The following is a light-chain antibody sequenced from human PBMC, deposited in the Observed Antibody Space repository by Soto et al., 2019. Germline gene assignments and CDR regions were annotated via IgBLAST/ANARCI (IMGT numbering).Light chain of an antibody. CDR3: QQYGSSPSLT. J-gene: IGKJ4*01. CDR2: GAS. CDR1: QSVSSSY. V-gene: IGKV3-20*01. Sequence: EIVLTQSPGTLSLSPGERATLSCRASQSVSSSYLAWYQQKPGQAPRLLIYGASSRATGMPDRFSGSGSGTDFTLTISRLEPEDFAVYYCQQYGSSPSLTFGGWTKVEIK.